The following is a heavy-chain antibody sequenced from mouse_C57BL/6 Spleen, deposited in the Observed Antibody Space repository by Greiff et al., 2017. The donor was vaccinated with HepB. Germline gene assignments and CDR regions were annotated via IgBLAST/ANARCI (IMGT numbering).Heavy chain of an antibody. D-gene: IGHD1-1*01. CDR2: IHPNSGST. V-gene: IGHV1-64*01. CDR1: GYTFTSYW. Sequence: QVQLQQPGAELVKPGASVKLSCKASGYTFTSYWMHWVKQRPGQGLEWIGMIHPNSGSTNYNEKFKSKATLTVDKSSSTAYMQLSSLTYEDSAVYDCARERGRGVVASFDYWGQGTTLTVAS. CDR3: ARERGRGVVASFDY. J-gene: IGHJ2*01.